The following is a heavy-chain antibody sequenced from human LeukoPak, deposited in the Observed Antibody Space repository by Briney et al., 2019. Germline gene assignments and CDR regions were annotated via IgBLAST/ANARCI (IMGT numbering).Heavy chain of an antibody. V-gene: IGHV3-53*01. CDR2: IYSGGST. D-gene: IGHD5-18*01. J-gene: IGHJ2*01. Sequence: GGSLRLSCAASGFTFNTYGMHWVRQAPGKGLEWVSVIYSGGSTYYADSVKGRFTISRDNSKNTLYLQMNSLRAEDTAVYYCARDRRRVSSYFGYFDLWGRGTLVTVSS. CDR3: ARDRRRVSSYFGYFDL. CDR1: GFTFNTYG.